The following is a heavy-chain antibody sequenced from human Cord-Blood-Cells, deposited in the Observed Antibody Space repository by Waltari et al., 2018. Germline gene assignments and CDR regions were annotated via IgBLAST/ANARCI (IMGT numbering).Heavy chain of an antibody. Sequence: QLQLQESGPGLVKPSETLSLTCTVSGGSISSSSYYWGWIRQTPGQGLEWIGGIYYSGGTYCNPALKSRVTISVDTSKNQFSLKLSSVTAADTAVYYCARRGRGDYAFDIWGQGTMVTVSS. J-gene: IGHJ3*02. CDR2: IYYSGGT. CDR1: GGSISSSSYY. V-gene: IGHV4-39*01. CDR3: ARRGRGDYAFDI. D-gene: IGHD2-21*02.